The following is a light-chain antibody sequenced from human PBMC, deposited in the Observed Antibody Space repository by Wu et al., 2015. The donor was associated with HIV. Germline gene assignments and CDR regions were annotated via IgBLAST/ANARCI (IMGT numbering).Light chain of an antibody. CDR2: DAS. CDR3: QQYGSSPIT. V-gene: IGKV3-11*01. CDR1: QSVSSY. J-gene: IGKJ5*01. Sequence: EIVLTQSPVTLSLSPGERATLSCRASQSVSSYLAWYQQKPGQAPRLLIYDASNRASGIPARFSGFGAGTDFSLIISRLEPEDFGVYYCQQYGSSPITFGQGTRLEIK.